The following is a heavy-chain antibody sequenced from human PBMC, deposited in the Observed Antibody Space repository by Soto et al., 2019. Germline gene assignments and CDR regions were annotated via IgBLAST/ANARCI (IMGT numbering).Heavy chain of an antibody. CDR2: INHSGST. Sequence: ASETLSLTCAVYGGAFSGYYWSWIRQPPGKGLEWIGEINHSGSTNYNPSLKSRVTISVDTSKNQFSLKLSSVTAADTAVYYCARERRYYYYYMDVWGKGTTVTVSS. V-gene: IGHV4-34*01. CDR1: GGAFSGYY. CDR3: ARERRYYYYYMDV. J-gene: IGHJ6*03.